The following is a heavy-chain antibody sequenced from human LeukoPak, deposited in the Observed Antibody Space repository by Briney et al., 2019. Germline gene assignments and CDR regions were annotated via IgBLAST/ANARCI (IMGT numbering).Heavy chain of an antibody. CDR2: ISGSGGST. CDR1: GFTFNSYG. J-gene: IGHJ3*02. Sequence: GGSLRLSCAASGFTFNSYGMSWVRQAPGKGLEWVSAISGSGGSTYYADSVKGRFTISRDNSKNTLYLQMNSLRAEDTAVYYCAKRGYFDWGAFDIWGQGTMVTVSS. D-gene: IGHD3-9*01. CDR3: AKRGYFDWGAFDI. V-gene: IGHV3-23*01.